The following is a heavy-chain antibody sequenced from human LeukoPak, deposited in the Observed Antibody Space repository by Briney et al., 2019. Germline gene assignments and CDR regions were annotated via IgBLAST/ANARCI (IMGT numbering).Heavy chain of an antibody. Sequence: PSETLSLTCTVSGGSISSYYWSWIRQPPGKGLEWIGYIYDSGSTNYNPSLKSRVTISLDTSKNQFSLKLSSVTAADTAVYYCANSIDFDYGDYYFDYWGQGALVTISS. CDR1: GGSISSYY. V-gene: IGHV4-59*08. CDR3: ANSIDFDYGDYYFDY. D-gene: IGHD4-17*01. CDR2: IYDSGST. J-gene: IGHJ4*02.